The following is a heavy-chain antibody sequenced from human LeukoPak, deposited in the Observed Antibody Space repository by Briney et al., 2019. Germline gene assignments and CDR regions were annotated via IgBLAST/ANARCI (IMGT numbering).Heavy chain of an antibody. V-gene: IGHV1-3*01. CDR2: INAGNGNT. J-gene: IGHJ4*02. CDR1: GYTFTTYA. CDR3: ARDSTKKALVVPATPHY. D-gene: IGHD2-15*01. Sequence: ASVKVSCMASGYTFTTYAMHWVRQAPGQRLEWMGWINAGNGNTKYSQKFQDRVTITRDTSANTAYMELSSLRSEDTAVYYCARDSTKKALVVPATPHYWGQGTLVTVTS.